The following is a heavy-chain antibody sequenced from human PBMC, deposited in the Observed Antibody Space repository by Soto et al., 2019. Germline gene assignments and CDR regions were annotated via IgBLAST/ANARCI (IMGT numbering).Heavy chain of an antibody. Sequence: QVQLQESGPGLLKPSQTLSLTCTVSGGSISSGAYYWSWIRQHPGKGLEGIGYIYYSGSTYYNPSLKSRVTISVDTSKNQFSLKLSSVTAADTAVYYCARIADRLRSVAVGGFDIWGQGTMVTVSS. CDR2: IYYSGST. V-gene: IGHV4-31*03. D-gene: IGHD6-19*01. J-gene: IGHJ3*02. CDR3: ARIADRLRSVAVGGFDI. CDR1: GGSISSGAYY.